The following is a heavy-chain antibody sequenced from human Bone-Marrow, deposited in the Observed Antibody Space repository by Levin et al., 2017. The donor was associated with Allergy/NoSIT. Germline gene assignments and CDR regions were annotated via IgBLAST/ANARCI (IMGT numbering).Heavy chain of an antibody. V-gene: IGHV1-18*01. CDR1: GYTFTSYG. Sequence: GESLKISCKASGYTFTSYGISWVRQAPGQGLEWMGWISAYNGNTNYAQKLQGRVTMTTDTSTSTAYMELRSLRSDDTAVYYCARVGRLQSFDYWGQGTLVTVSS. D-gene: IGHD5-24*01. CDR3: ARVGRLQSFDY. CDR2: ISAYNGNT. J-gene: IGHJ4*02.